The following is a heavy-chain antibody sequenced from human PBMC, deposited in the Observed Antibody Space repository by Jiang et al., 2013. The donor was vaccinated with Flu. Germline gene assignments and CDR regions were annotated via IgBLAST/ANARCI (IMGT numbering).Heavy chain of an antibody. CDR3: ARTDRSRWPKHYYYMDV. CDR1: GFSLSSHY. V-gene: IGHV1-46*01. D-gene: IGHD3-22*01. J-gene: IGHJ6*03. Sequence: EVRKPGASMKLSCEASGFSLSSHYLHWVRRAPGQGLEWLGMINPSTGSTSYAHKFQPRILMTRAASTNTIYMELKSLTSEDAALYYCARTDRSRWPKHYYYMDVWGTGTTAMVS. CDR2: INPSTGST.